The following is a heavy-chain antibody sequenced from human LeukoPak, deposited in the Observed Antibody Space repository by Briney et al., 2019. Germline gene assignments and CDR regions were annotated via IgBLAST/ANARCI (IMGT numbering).Heavy chain of an antibody. Sequence: SETLSLTCAVYGGSFSGYYWSWIRQPPGKGLEWIGEINHSGSTNYNPSLKSRVTISVDTSKSQFSLKLSSVTAADTAVYYCAREEGIVGASGYYYYYGMDVWGQGTTVTVSS. CDR2: INHSGST. D-gene: IGHD1-26*01. V-gene: IGHV4-34*01. J-gene: IGHJ6*02. CDR1: GGSFSGYY. CDR3: AREEGIVGASGYYYYYGMDV.